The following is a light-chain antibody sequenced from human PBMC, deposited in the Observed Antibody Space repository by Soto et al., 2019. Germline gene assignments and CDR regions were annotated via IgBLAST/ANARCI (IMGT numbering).Light chain of an antibody. J-gene: IGLJ1*01. V-gene: IGLV2-14*03. Sequence: QSVLTQPASVSGSPGQSITISCTGTSRDVGAYDYVSWYLQYPDKAPQLLIYYVDHRPSGVSSRFSGSKSGNTASLTTSGLQAEDEGDYYCCSYTISSALQVFGTGTKVTVL. CDR1: SRDVGAYDY. CDR2: YVD. CDR3: CSYTISSALQV.